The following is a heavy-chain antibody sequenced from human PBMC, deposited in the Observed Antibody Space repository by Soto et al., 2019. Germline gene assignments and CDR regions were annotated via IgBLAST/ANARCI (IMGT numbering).Heavy chain of an antibody. CDR1: GFTFRNFE. Sequence: GGSLRLSCAASGFTFRNFEMNWVRQAPGKGLEWVSYIDATSNIIYYADSVKGRFTISRDNSKNSLSLQMNSLRAEDTAVYYCARDRWHANRYPGAFDIWGRGTMVTVSS. D-gene: IGHD1-20*01. CDR3: ARDRWHANRYPGAFDI. J-gene: IGHJ3*02. CDR2: IDATSNII. V-gene: IGHV3-48*03.